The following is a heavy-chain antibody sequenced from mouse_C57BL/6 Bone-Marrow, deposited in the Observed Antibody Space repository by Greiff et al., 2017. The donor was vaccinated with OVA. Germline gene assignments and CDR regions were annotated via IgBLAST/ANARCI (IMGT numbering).Heavy chain of an antibody. J-gene: IGHJ2*01. CDR2: IYPGDGDT. V-gene: IGHV1-82*01. D-gene: IGHD2-3*01. CDR3: ARHEDGYYASYFDY. Sequence: QVQLQQSGPELVKPGASVKISCKASGYAFSSSWMNWVKQRPGKGLEWIGRIYPGDGDTNYNGKFKGKATLTADKSSSTAYMQLSSLKSEDSAVYFCARHEDGYYASYFDYWGQGTTRTVSS. CDR1: GYAFSSSW.